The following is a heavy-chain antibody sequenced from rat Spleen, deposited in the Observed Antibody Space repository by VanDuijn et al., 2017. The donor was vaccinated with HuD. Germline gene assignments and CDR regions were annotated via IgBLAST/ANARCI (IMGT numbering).Heavy chain of an antibody. V-gene: IGHV5-29*01. Sequence: EVQLVESGGGLVQPGRSLKLSCAASGFTFSDYGMAWVRQAPTTGLEWVATISYGDSSDGGRNFYRDSVKGRFTISRDNAKSTLSLQMDSLRSEDTATYYCARRHYGYTDYFDYWGQGVMVTVSS. J-gene: IGHJ2*01. D-gene: IGHD1-9*01. CDR1: GFTFSDYG. CDR3: ARRHYGYTDYFDY. CDR2: ISYGDSSDGGRN.